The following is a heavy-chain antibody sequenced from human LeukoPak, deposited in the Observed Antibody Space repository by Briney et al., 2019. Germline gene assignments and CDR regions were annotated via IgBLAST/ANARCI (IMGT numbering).Heavy chain of an antibody. J-gene: IGHJ4*02. CDR1: GFTFSSYG. CDR2: ISSSSSHI. CDR3: ARVEGGAWAFDY. Sequence: GGSLRLSCAASGFTFSSYGMNWVRQAPGKGLEWVSFISSSSSHIYYADSVKGRFTISRDNPKKSLYLQMNSLRAEDTAVYYCARVEGGAWAFDYWGQGTLVTVSS. V-gene: IGHV3-21*01. D-gene: IGHD1-26*01.